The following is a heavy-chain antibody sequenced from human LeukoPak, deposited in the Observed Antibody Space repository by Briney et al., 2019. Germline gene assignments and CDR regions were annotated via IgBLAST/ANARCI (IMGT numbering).Heavy chain of an antibody. D-gene: IGHD5-12*01. CDR1: GFTFSSYT. CDR2: ITSTRIYI. CDR3: VRRGPNNSGLDY. J-gene: IGHJ4*02. V-gene: IGHV3-21*01. Sequence: GGSLRLSCAASGFTFSSYTFKWVRQAPGKGLEWVASITSTRIYIYYSDSVQGRFAVSRDNAKNSLYLQMNSLRVEDTAGFYCVRRGPNNSGLDYWGQGSLVTVSS.